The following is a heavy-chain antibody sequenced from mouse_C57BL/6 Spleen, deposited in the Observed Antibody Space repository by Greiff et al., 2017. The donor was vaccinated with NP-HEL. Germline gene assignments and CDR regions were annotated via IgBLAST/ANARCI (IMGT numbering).Heavy chain of an antibody. J-gene: IGHJ3*01. D-gene: IGHD2-1*01. V-gene: IGHV1-69*01. CDR1: GYTFTSYW. CDR3: AREEELPFAY. Sequence: QVQLQQSGAELVMPGASVKLSCKASGYTFTSYWMHWVKQRPGQGLEWIGEIDPSDSYTNYNQKFKGKSTLTVDTSSSTAYMQLSSLTSEDSAVYYCAREEELPFAYWGQGTLVTVSA. CDR2: IDPSDSYT.